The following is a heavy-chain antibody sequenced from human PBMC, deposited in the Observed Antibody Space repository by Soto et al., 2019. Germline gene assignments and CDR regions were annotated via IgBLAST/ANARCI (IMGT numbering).Heavy chain of an antibody. Sequence: GGSLRLSCAASRFIFRSYGMHWVRQAPGKGLEWVAFIWYDGTNRFYADSVKGRFTISRDNSKNTLFLQMDSLRAEDTAVYYCAREAVSGLLAFRNPDHCGQGTLVTVSS. V-gene: IGHV3-33*01. CDR1: RFIFRSYG. CDR2: IWYDGTNR. J-gene: IGHJ5*02. D-gene: IGHD3-10*01. CDR3: AREAVSGLLAFRNPDH.